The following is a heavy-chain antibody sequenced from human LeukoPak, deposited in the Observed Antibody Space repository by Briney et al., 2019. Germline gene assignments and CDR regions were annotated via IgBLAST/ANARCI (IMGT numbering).Heavy chain of an antibody. J-gene: IGHJ6*03. V-gene: IGHV4-39*07. CDR1: GGSISSSSYY. Sequence: SETLSLTCTVSGGSISSSSYYWGWIRQPPGKGLEWIGSIYYSGSTYYNPSLKSRVTISVDTSKNQFFLKLSSVTAADTAVYYCVSLTSYYYYYYMDVWGKGTTVTVSS. CDR3: VSLTSYYYYYYMDV. D-gene: IGHD3-16*01. CDR2: IYYSGST.